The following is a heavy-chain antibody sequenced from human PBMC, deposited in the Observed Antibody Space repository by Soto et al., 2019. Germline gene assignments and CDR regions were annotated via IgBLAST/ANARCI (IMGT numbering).Heavy chain of an antibody. Sequence: ASVKVSCKASGYTFTSYGISWVRQTPGQGLEWMGWISAYNGNTNYAQKLQGRVTMTTDTSTSTAYMELRSLRSDDTAVYYCARWEGAVAGTGMVDPWGQGTLVTVSS. CDR3: ARWEGAVAGTGMVDP. D-gene: IGHD6-19*01. CDR1: GYTFTSYG. V-gene: IGHV1-18*01. CDR2: ISAYNGNT. J-gene: IGHJ5*02.